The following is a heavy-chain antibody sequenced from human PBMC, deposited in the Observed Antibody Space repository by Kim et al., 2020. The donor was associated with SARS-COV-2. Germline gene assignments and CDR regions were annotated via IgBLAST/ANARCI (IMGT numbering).Heavy chain of an antibody. V-gene: IGHV3-48*03. Sequence: ATSLTGRFTISRDNAKNSLYLQMNSLRVEDTAVYYCARDFSSWYSNGMDLWGQGTTVTVSS. D-gene: IGHD6-13*01. CDR3: ARDFSSWYSNGMDL. J-gene: IGHJ6*02.